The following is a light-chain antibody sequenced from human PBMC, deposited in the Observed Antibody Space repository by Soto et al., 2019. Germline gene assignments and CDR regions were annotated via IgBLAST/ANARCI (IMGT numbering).Light chain of an antibody. CDR1: SSNIGSHN. Sequence: QSVLTQPPSVSGTPGQRVTISCSGSSSNIGSHNVVWYQHLPGTAPKFLMYSNNQRPSGVPDRFSGSKSGNTASLTISGLQAEDETDYYCFSYTSSGTYVFGTGTKVTVL. CDR3: FSYTSSGTYV. CDR2: SNN. J-gene: IGLJ1*01. V-gene: IGLV1-44*01.